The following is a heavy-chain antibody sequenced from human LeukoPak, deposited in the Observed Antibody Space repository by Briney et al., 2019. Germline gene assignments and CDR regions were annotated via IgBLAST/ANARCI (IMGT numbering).Heavy chain of an antibody. V-gene: IGHV4-61*01. Sequence: PSETLSLTCTVSGGSISSGYYWSWIRQPPGEGLEWIGYIYYSGSTNYNPSLKSRVTISVDTSKNQFSLKLSSVTAADTAVYYCARGSYSSGWYYYYYYYMDVWGKGTTVTVSS. CDR2: IYYSGST. CDR1: GGSISSGYY. J-gene: IGHJ6*03. D-gene: IGHD6-19*01. CDR3: ARGSYSSGWYYYYYYYMDV.